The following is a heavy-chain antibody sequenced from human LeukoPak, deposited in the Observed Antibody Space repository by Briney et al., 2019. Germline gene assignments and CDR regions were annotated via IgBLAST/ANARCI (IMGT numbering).Heavy chain of an antibody. CDR2: IKEDGSEE. CDR3: VRGGSYTFDP. J-gene: IGHJ5*02. Sequence: PGGSLRLSCSAFGFTLSHYWMTWVRQAPGKGLEWVASIKEDGSEESYVDSVKGRFTISRDNAKNSLYLQMNSLGAEDTAVYYCVRGGSYTFDPWGQGIPVTVSS. D-gene: IGHD1-26*01. V-gene: IGHV3-7*01. CDR1: GFTLSHYW.